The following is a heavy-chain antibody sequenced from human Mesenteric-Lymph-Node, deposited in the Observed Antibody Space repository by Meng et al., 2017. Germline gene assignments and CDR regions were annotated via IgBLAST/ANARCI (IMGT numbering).Heavy chain of an antibody. V-gene: IGHV4-4*07. CDR1: GGSISSYH. J-gene: IGHJ4*02. D-gene: IGHD6-13*01. CDR2: IYTNGNT. Sequence: SETLSLTCTVSGGSISSYHWSWIRQPAGKGLEWIGRIYTNGNTNYNPSLKSRVTMSVDTSKNQFSLKLSSVTAADTAVYYCARFGKYSSSWYWGQGTLVTVSS. CDR3: ARFGKYSSSWY.